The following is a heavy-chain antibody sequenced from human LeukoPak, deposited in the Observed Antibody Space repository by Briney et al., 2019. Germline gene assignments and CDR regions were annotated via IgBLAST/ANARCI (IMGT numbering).Heavy chain of an antibody. D-gene: IGHD3-10*01. V-gene: IGHV3-23*01. CDR2: ISGSGGST. Sequence: PGGSLRLSCAASGFTFSSYAMSWVRQAPGKGLEWVSAISGSGGSTYYADSVKGRFTISRDNSKNTLYLQMNSLRAEDTAVYYCAKDPVLPPEERITMVRGVISYFDYWGQGTLVTVYS. J-gene: IGHJ4*02. CDR3: AKDPVLPPEERITMVRGVISYFDY. CDR1: GFTFSSYA.